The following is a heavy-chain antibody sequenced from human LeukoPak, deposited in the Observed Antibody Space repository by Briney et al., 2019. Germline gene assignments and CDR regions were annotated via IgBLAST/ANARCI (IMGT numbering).Heavy chain of an antibody. Sequence: ASVTVSCKASGYTFTSYIISWVRQAPGQGLEWMGWLNAYNGNTDYAQRVQGRVTMTTDTSTSTAYMELRSLRSDDTAVYYCATDRHIAAAVYYYYMDVWGKGTPVTVSS. V-gene: IGHV1-18*01. CDR2: LNAYNGNT. D-gene: IGHD6-13*01. J-gene: IGHJ6*03. CDR1: GYTFTSYI. CDR3: ATDRHIAAAVYYYYMDV.